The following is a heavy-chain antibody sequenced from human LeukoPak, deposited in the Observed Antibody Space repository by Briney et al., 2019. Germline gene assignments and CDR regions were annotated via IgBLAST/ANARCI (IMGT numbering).Heavy chain of an antibody. CDR3: ARYSSRYCSGGSCPRANFDY. J-gene: IGHJ4*02. CDR1: GGSFSGYY. Sequence: SETLSLTCAVYGGSFSGYYWSWIRQPPGKGLEWIGEINHSGSTNYNPSLKSRVTISVDTSKNQLSLKLSSVTAADTAVYYCARYSSRYCSGGSCPRANFDYWGQGTLVTVSS. V-gene: IGHV4-34*01. D-gene: IGHD2-15*01. CDR2: INHSGST.